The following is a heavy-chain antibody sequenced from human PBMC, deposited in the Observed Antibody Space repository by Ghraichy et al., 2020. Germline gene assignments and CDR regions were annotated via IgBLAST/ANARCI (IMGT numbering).Heavy chain of an antibody. Sequence: SETLSLTCAVSGDSISSSNWWSWVRQPPGKGLEWIGEIHHSATTNYNPSLKSRVTISVDTSKHQFSLKLSSVTAADTAVYYCSRVTYYDSSGYYSHDYWGQGTLVTVSS. CDR3: SRVTYYDSSGYYSHDY. V-gene: IGHV4-4*02. J-gene: IGHJ4*02. CDR2: IHHSATT. CDR1: GDSISSSNW. D-gene: IGHD3-22*01.